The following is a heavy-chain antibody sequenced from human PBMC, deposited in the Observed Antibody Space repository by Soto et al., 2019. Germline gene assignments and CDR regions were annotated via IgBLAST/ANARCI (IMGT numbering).Heavy chain of an antibody. V-gene: IGHV1-69*13. J-gene: IGHJ6*02. Sequence: SVKVSCKASGGTFSSYAISWVRQAPGQGLEWMGGIIPIFGTANYAQKFQGRVTITADESTSTAYMELSSLRSEDTAVYYCARIVVVPKGHYYYGMDVWGQGTTVTVYS. D-gene: IGHD2-15*01. CDR3: ARIVVVPKGHYYYGMDV. CDR2: IIPIFGTA. CDR1: GGTFSSYA.